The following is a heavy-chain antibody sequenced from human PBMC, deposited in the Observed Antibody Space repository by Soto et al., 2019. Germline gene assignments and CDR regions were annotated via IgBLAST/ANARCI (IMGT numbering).Heavy chain of an antibody. J-gene: IGHJ6*04. CDR3: ATLAQMRPYYFGIDV. Sequence: LGESLKISCKGSGYRFNNYWITWVRQMPGKGLEWLARIVPSDSYTNYSPSFEGRVTVSVDKSTSTAYLQWSSLQASDTATYYCATLAQMRPYYFGIDVWGKGTPGTVSS. V-gene: IGHV5-10-1*01. CDR1: GYRFNNYW. CDR2: IVPSDSYT.